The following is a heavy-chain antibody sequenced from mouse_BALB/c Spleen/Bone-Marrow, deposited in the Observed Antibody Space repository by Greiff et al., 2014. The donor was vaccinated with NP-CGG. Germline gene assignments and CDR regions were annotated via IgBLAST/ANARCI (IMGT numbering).Heavy chain of an antibody. CDR2: ISSGGSYT. CDR3: ARQYGNLGVMDY. V-gene: IGHV5-6*02. J-gene: IGHJ4*01. Sequence: EVMLEESGGDLVKPGGSLKLSCAASGFTFSRYGMSWVRQTPDKRLEWVANISSGGSYTYYPDSVKGRFTISRDNAKNTLYLHMSSLKSEDTAMYYCARQYGNLGVMDYWGQGTSVTVSA. D-gene: IGHD2-1*01. CDR1: GFTFSRYG.